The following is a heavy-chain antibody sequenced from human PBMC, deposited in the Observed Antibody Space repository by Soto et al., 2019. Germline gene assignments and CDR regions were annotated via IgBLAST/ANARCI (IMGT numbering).Heavy chain of an antibody. CDR2: ISAYNGNT. D-gene: IGHD1-7*01. Sequence: ASLNVSFKASCYTFTSYLIILVRQAPGQGLELMGWISAYNGNTNYAQKLQGRVTMTTDTSTSTAYMELRSLRSDDTAVYYCAKGLVELRYWGKGNMVNVSS. J-gene: IGHJ4*02. V-gene: IGHV1-18*01. CDR1: CYTFTSYL. CDR3: AKGLVELRY.